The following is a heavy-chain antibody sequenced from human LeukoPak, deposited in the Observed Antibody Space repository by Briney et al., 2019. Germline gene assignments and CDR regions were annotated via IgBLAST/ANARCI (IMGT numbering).Heavy chain of an antibody. D-gene: IGHD2-21*01. CDR3: ARGSTATFPPNWFDP. CDR2: IYHSGST. V-gene: IGHV4-30-2*01. J-gene: IGHJ5*02. CDR1: GCSISSGGYS. Sequence: RASETLSLTCAVSGCSISSGGYSWSWIRQPPGKGLEWIGYIYHSGSTYYNPSLKTRVTISVDRSNNQFSLKLSSVTAADTAVYYCARGSTATFPPNWFDPWGQGTLVTVSS.